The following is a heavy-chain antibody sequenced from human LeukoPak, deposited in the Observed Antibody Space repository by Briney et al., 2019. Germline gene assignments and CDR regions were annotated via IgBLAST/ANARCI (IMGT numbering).Heavy chain of an antibody. CDR2: ISAYNGNT. D-gene: IGHD3-22*01. J-gene: IGHJ4*02. V-gene: IGHV1-18*01. CDR3: ARDSSGYPRDASDY. CDR1: GYTFTNYG. Sequence: GASVKVSCKASGYTFTNYGINWERQAPGQGLEWMGWISAYNGNTNYAQKVQGRVTMTTDTSTSTAYMELRSLRSDDTAVYYCARDSSGYPRDASDYWGQGTLVTVSS.